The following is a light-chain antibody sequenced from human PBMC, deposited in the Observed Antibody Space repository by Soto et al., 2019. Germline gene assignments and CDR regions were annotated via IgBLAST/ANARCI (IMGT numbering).Light chain of an antibody. CDR2: DVS. V-gene: IGLV2-14*01. CDR1: SSDVGGYIY. J-gene: IGLJ1*01. Sequence: QSVLTQPASVSGSPGQSITISCTGTSSDVGGYIYVSWYQQYPGKAPKPMIFDVSNRPSGVSNRFSGSKSGNTASLTISGLQAEDEADYHCSSYTSSNTLVFGTGTKVTVL. CDR3: SSYTSSNTLV.